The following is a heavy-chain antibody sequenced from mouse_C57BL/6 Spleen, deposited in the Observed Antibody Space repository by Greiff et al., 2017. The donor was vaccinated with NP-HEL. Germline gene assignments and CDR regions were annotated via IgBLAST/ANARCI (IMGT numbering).Heavy chain of an antibody. D-gene: IGHD2-4*01. J-gene: IGHJ4*01. CDR3: ARWGLYDYDRDAMDY. CDR1: GYTFTSYW. CDR2: IDPSASYT. Sequence: QVQLQQPGAELVKPGASVKLSCKASGYTFTSYWMQWVKQRPGQGLEWIGEIDPSASYTNYNQKFKGKATLTVDTSSSTDYMQLSSLTSEDSAVYYCARWGLYDYDRDAMDYWGQGTSVTVSS. V-gene: IGHV1-50*01.